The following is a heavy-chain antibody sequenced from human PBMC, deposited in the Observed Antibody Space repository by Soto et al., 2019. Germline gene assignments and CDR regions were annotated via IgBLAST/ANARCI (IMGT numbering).Heavy chain of an antibody. J-gene: IGHJ4*02. CDR3: ARGPAGGLRGGVSY. CDR2: TSAYNGDT. CDR1: SCTCTHYC. Sequence: GSVKVSCKTSSCTCTHYCITWFPRAVGQGLKWMEWTSAYNGDTNYAQKFRGRVIMTTDTSTTTAYMELRSLRSDDTAVYYCARGPAGGLRGGVSYWGQGTLVTVSS. V-gene: IGHV1-18*04. D-gene: IGHD2-15*01.